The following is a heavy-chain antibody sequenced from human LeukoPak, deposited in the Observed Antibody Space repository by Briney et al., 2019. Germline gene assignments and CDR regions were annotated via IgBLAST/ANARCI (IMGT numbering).Heavy chain of an antibody. J-gene: IGHJ4*02. V-gene: IGHV4-59*01. CDR2: IYYSGST. CDR1: GGSISSYY. CDR3: ASINYDILTGYPGFFDY. Sequence: PSETLSLTCTVSGGSISSYYWSWIRQPPGKGLEWIGYIYYSGSTNYNPSLKSRVTISVDTSKNQFSLKLSSVTAADTAVYYCASINYDILTGYPGFFDYWGQGTLVTASS. D-gene: IGHD3-9*01.